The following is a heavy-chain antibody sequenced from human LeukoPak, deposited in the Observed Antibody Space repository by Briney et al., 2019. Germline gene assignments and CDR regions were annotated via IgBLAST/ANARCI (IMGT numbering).Heavy chain of an antibody. J-gene: IGHJ5*02. D-gene: IGHD5-12*01. CDR1: GYFSTAYY. Sequence: PSETLSLTCTVSGYFSTAYYWGWIRQPPGKGLEWIGEINHSGSTNYNPSLKSRVTISVDTSKNQFSLKLSSVTAADTAVYYCARGYSGYLRWFDPWGQGTLVTVSS. CDR3: ARGYSGYLRWFDP. CDR2: INHSGST. V-gene: IGHV4-38-2*02.